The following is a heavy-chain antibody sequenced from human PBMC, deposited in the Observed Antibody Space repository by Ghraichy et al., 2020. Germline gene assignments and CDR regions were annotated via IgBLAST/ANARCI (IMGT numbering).Heavy chain of an antibody. Sequence: SETLSLTCAVYGGSFSGYYWSWIRQPPGKGLEWIGEINHSGSTNYNPSLKSRVTISVDTSKNQFSLKLSSVTAADTAVYYCARGRYVSFWESILRDYYYYGMDVWGQGTTVTVSS. D-gene: IGHD3-10*01. CDR2: INHSGST. V-gene: IGHV4-34*01. CDR1: GGSFSGYY. J-gene: IGHJ6*02. CDR3: ARGRYVSFWESILRDYYYYGMDV.